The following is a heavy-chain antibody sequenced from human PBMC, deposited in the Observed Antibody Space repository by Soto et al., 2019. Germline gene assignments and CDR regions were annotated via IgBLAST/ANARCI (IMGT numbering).Heavy chain of an antibody. D-gene: IGHD3-10*01. CDR2: IYDSGST. V-gene: IGHV4-61*01. CDR3: ARVFGSGLYSFDX. J-gene: IGHJ4*02. Sequence: SDTLSLTCTVSGGSVSSGTYYWSWIRQPPGKGLELIGYIYDSGSTNYNPSLKSGVTISVDMSKNQFSLKLSSVTAADTAVYYCARVFGSGLYSFDXWGQGTLVTVSX. CDR1: GGSVSSGTYY.